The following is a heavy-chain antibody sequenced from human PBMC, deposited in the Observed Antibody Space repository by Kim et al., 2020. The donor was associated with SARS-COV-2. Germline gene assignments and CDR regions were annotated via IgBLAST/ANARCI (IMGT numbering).Heavy chain of an antibody. V-gene: IGHV1-8*01. D-gene: IGHD6-19*01. J-gene: IGHJ6*02. CDR3: ARVQSIAAGQWLVLYYYYYGMDV. CDR1: GYTFTSYD. CDR2: MNPNSGNT. Sequence: ASVKVSCKASGYTFTSYDINWVRQATGQGLEWMGWMNPNSGNTGYAQKFQGRVTMTRNTSISTAYMELSSLRSEDTAVYYCARVQSIAAGQWLVLYYYYYGMDVWGQGTTVTVSS.